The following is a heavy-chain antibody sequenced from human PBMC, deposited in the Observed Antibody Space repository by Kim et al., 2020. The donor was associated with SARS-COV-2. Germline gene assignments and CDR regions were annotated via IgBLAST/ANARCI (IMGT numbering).Heavy chain of an antibody. CDR2: ISWNSYSI. Sequence: SLRLSCAGTGFSFDDYAMHWVRQAPGKGLEWVSGISWNSYSIAYSDSVKGRFTISRDNAKNSLYLQMNSLRAEDTALYYCTKEGNGKYFLDNWGQGTLVTVSS. V-gene: IGHV3-9*01. CDR3: TKEGNGKYFLDN. J-gene: IGHJ4*02. CDR1: GFSFDDYA.